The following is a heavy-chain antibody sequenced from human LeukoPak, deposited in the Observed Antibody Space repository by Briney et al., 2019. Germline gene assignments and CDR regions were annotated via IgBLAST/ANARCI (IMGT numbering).Heavy chain of an antibody. J-gene: IGHJ4*02. Sequence: GGSLRLSCAASGFTFSSYAMHGVRQAPGKGLEWVAVISYDGSNKYYADSVKGRFTISRDNSKNTLYLQMNSLTAEDTAVYYCARDHGVQLLPKYYFDYWGQGTLVTVSS. CDR1: GFTFSSYA. CDR2: ISYDGSNK. V-gene: IGHV3-30*04. CDR3: ARDHGVQLLPKYYFDY. D-gene: IGHD2-2*01.